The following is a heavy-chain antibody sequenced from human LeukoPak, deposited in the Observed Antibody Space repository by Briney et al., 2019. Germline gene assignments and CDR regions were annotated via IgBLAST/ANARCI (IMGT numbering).Heavy chain of an antibody. J-gene: IGHJ4*02. CDR1: GFTFSSFA. CDR2: INTKGNRP. Sequence: GGSLRLSCAASGFTFSSFAMHWVRQAPGKGLEYVSAINTKGNRPFYANSVKGRFTVSRDNSKNMVYLQMGSLRAEDMAVYYCARDPGRAGTTEWYYFDSWGQGTLVTVSS. D-gene: IGHD3-3*01. V-gene: IGHV3-64*01. CDR3: ARDPGRAGTTEWYYFDS.